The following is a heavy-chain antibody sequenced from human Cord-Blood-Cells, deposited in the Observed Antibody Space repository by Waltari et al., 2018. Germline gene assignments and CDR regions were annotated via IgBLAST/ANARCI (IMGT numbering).Heavy chain of an antibody. J-gene: IGHJ3*02. V-gene: IGHV1-3*01. CDR2: INGGNGNT. D-gene: IGHD3-22*01. CDR3: ARSTMIVVVIDAFDI. CDR1: GYTFTSYA. Sequence: QVQLVQSGAEVKKSGASVKVSCKASGYTFTSYAMHWVRQAPGKRLEWMGWINGGNGNTKYSQKFQGRVTITRDTSASTAYMELSSLRSEDTAVYYCARSTMIVVVIDAFDIWGQGTMVTVSS.